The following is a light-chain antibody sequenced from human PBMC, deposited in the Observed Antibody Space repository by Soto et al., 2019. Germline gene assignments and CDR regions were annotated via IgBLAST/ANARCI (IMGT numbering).Light chain of an antibody. V-gene: IGLV2-23*01. CDR2: EAS. CDR1: STDVGTYYL. CDR3: CSYAGSSTLV. Sequence: QSVLTQPASVSGSPGQSITISCTGTSTDVGTYYLVSWYQHHPGKAPKVIIYEASKRPSGVSTRFSASKSGNTASLTISGLQADDEADYYCCSYAGSSTLVFGTGTKLTVL. J-gene: IGLJ1*01.